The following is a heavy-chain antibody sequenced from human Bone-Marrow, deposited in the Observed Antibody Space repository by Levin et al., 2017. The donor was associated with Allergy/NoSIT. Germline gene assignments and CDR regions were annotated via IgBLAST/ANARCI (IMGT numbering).Heavy chain of an antibody. D-gene: IGHD2-2*01. Sequence: GESLKISCKASGDTFTGHYIHWVRQAPGRGLEWMGWIIPNSGDTNYAQSFEGRVTMTRDTSISTMFMELTRLRSDDTGVYFCAGEDIVVLPGGLSEGGLTEELSADFYGMDVWGQGTTVIVSS. CDR1: GDTFTGHY. J-gene: IGHJ6*02. CDR3: AGEDIVVLPGGLSEGGLTEELSADFYGMDV. CDR2: IIPNSGDT. V-gene: IGHV1-2*02.